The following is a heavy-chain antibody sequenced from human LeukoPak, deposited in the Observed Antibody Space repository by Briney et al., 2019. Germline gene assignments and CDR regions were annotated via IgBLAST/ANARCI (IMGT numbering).Heavy chain of an antibody. CDR3: ARDRGDILTGHDAFDI. V-gene: IGHV1-2*02. J-gene: IGHJ3*02. CDR2: INHNSGGP. Sequence: ASVKVSCKDCGYTFNGYYMHWVGQAPGQGREWMGWINHNSGGPNYAQKFQGRVTMTRDTSISTAYMELSRLRSDDTAVYYCARDRGDILTGHDAFDIWGQGTMVTVSS. CDR1: GYTFNGYY. D-gene: IGHD3-9*01.